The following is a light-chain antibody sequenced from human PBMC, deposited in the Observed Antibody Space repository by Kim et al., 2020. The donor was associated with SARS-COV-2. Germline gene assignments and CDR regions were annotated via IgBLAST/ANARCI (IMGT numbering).Light chain of an antibody. Sequence: GQSITISCTGTSSAVGGYNYFSWYQQHPGKAPKLMIYDVSNRPSGVSNRFSGSKSGNTASLTISGLQAEDEADYYCSTYTSSSTLVFGTGTKVTVL. CDR2: DVS. CDR1: SSAVGGYNY. CDR3: STYTSSSTLV. V-gene: IGLV2-14*03. J-gene: IGLJ1*01.